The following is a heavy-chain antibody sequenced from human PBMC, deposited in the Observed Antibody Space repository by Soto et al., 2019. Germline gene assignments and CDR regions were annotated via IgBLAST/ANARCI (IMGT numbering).Heavy chain of an antibody. CDR1: GGSISSYY. Sequence: SETLSLTCTVSGGSISSYYWSWIRQPPGKGLEWIGYIYYSGSTYYNPSLKSRVTISVDTSKNQFSLKLSSVTAADTAVYYCARDRDDILTGYYVGDYYGMDVWGQGTTVTVSS. D-gene: IGHD3-9*01. J-gene: IGHJ6*02. CDR2: IYYSGST. V-gene: IGHV4-59*12. CDR3: ARDRDDILTGYYVGDYYGMDV.